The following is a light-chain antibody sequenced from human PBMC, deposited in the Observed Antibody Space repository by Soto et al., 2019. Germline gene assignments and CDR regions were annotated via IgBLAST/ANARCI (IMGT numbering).Light chain of an antibody. V-gene: IGKV1-17*01. CDR2: GAS. J-gene: IGKJ5*01. Sequence: DIQMTQSPSSLSASVGDRVTITCRASQDIRNDLVWYQQKPGKAPKSLMYGASSLQSGVPSRFSGSGSGTEFTLTISSLQPEDFATYYCLQHKDYPISLGQGTRLEIK. CDR1: QDIRND. CDR3: LQHKDYPIS.